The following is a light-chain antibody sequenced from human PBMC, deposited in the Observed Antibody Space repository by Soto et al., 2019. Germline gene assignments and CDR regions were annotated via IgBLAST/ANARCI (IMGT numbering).Light chain of an antibody. CDR2: GAS. V-gene: IGKV3-15*01. Sequence: EIEMTQSPATMSVSPGERVTLSCRASQGVGTNLAWYQQKFGQAPRLLIYGASVRATGVPARFRGSGSGTEFSLTISSLQSEDFAVYYCQQYNNSPPRTFGQGTKVDIK. CDR1: QGVGTN. CDR3: QQYNNSPPRT. J-gene: IGKJ1*01.